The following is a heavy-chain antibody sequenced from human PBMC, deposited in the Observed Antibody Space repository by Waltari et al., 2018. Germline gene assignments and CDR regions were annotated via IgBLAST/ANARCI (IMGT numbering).Heavy chain of an antibody. CDR3: ARREIYCSSTSCYNAFDI. D-gene: IGHD2-2*02. J-gene: IGHJ3*02. CDR1: GFPFSSHW. Sequence: EVQLVESGGGLVQPGGSLRLSCEASGFPFSSHWIHRVRPAPGKGPVWVSLINSDGSSTSYADSVKGRFTISRDNAKNTLYLQMNSLRAEDTAVYYCARREIYCSSTSCYNAFDIWGQGTMVTVSS. V-gene: IGHV3-74*01. CDR2: INSDGSST.